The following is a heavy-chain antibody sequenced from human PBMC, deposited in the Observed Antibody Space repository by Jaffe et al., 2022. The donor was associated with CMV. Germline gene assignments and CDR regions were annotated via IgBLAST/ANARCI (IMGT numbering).Heavy chain of an antibody. D-gene: IGHD1-26*01. Sequence: QLQLQESGPGLVKPSETLSLTCTVSGGSISSSSYYWGWIRQPPGKGLEWIGSIYYSGSTYYNPSLKSRVTISVDTSKNQFSLKLSSVTAADTAVYYCASAMGATNLPLHYYYYGMDVWGQGTTVTVSS. V-gene: IGHV4-39*01. J-gene: IGHJ6*02. CDR2: IYYSGST. CDR3: ASAMGATNLPLHYYYYGMDV. CDR1: GGSISSSSYY.